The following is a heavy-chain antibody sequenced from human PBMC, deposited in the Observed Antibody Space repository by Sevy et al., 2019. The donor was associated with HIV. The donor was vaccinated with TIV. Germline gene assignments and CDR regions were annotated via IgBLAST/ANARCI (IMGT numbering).Heavy chain of an antibody. J-gene: IGHJ6*02. D-gene: IGHD3-3*01. CDR3: ATLDFWSDHPFYGMDI. Sequence: ASVKVSCKASRYSLSEISMHWVRQAPGKGLEWMGGFDPEDGERIYAQKFQGRVTMSEDTSTDTAYMELRRLTSEDTAVYYCATLDFWSDHPFYGMDIWGQGTTVTVSS. CDR2: FDPEDGER. CDR1: RYSLSEIS. V-gene: IGHV1-24*01.